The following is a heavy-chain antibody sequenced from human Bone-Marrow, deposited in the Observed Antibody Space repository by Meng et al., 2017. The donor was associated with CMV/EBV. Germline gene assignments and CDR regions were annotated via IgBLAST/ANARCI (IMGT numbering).Heavy chain of an antibody. CDR1: GFTFSNYW. D-gene: IGHD2-2*01. V-gene: IGHV3-74*01. J-gene: IGHJ4*02. CDR3: ARADVVIIPAATTGDF. Sequence: GESLKISCAASGFTFSNYWMHWVRQVPGKGLVWVSRIDNDGSVTDYADSVKGRFTIYRDNSKNTLHLQMDGLKPEDTAVYYCARADVVIIPAATTGDFWGQGTLVTVSS. CDR2: IDNDGSVT.